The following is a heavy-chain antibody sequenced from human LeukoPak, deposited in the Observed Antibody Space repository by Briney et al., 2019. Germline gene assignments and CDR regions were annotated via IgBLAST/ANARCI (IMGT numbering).Heavy chain of an antibody. V-gene: IGHV4-4*02. J-gene: IGHJ5*02. D-gene: IGHD3-9*01. CDR3: ARVVKEIRYFDWLPNWFDP. Sequence: PSGTLSLTCAVSGGSISSSNWWSWVRQPPGKGLEWIGEIYHSGSTNYNPSLKSRVTISVDKSKNQFSLKLSSVTAADTAVYYCARVVKEIRYFDWLPNWFDPWGQGTLVTVSS. CDR1: GGSISSSNW. CDR2: IYHSGST.